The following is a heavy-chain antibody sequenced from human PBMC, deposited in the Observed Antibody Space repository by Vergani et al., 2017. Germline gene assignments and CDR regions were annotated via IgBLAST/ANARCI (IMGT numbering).Heavy chain of an antibody. D-gene: IGHD7-27*01. Sequence: QVQLVQSGAEVKKPGASVKVSCKASGYTFTGYYMHWVRQAPGQGLEWMGRINPNSGGTNYAQKFQGRVTMTRDTSISTAYMEMSRLRSDDTAVYCCARLLTSNWGSIHWGQGTLVTVSS. CDR1: GYTFTGYY. V-gene: IGHV1-2*06. CDR2: INPNSGGT. CDR3: ARLLTSNWGSIH. J-gene: IGHJ4*02.